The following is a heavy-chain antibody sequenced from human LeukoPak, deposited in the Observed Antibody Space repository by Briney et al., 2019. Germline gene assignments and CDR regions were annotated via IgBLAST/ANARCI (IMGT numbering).Heavy chain of an antibody. V-gene: IGHV4-34*01. CDR2: INHSGST. Sequence: SETLSLTCAVYGGSFSGYYWSWIRQPPGKGLEWIGEINHSGSTNYNLSLKSRVTISVDTSKNQFSLKLSSVTAADTAVYYCARGFWYYGDYGNWGQGTLVTVSS. CDR1: GGSFSGYY. J-gene: IGHJ4*02. D-gene: IGHD4-17*01. CDR3: ARGFWYYGDYGN.